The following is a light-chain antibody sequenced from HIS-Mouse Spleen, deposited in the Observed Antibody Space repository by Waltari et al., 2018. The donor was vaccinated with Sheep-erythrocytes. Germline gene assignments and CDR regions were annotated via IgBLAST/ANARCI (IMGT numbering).Light chain of an antibody. Sequence: QSALPQPASVSGSPGQPITIPCTGTSSDVGSYNLVAWYQQHPGKAPKLMIYEGSKRPSGVSNRFSGSKSGNTASLTISGLQAEDEADYYCCSYAGSSTWVFGGGTKLTVL. V-gene: IGLV2-23*01. CDR2: EGS. CDR1: SSDVGSYNL. CDR3: CSYAGSSTWV. J-gene: IGLJ3*02.